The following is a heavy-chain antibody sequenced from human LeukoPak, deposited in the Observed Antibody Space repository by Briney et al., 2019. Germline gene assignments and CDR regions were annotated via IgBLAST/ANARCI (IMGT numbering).Heavy chain of an antibody. V-gene: IGHV1-2*02. CDR3: ARVLHNYYDSSGYAAEYFQH. CDR1: GYTFSDYF. J-gene: IGHJ1*01. CDR2: INPNSGGT. D-gene: IGHD3-22*01. Sequence: ASVKVSCKASGYTFSDYFIHWVRQAPGQGLEWMGWINPNSGGTHYAQKFQGRVTMTRDTSISTAYMELSRLRSDDTAVYYCARVLHNYYDSSGYAAEYFQHWGQGTLVTVSS.